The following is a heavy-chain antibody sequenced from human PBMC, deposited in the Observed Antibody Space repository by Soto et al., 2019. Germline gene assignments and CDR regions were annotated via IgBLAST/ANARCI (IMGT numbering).Heavy chain of an antibody. V-gene: IGHV1-69*02. J-gene: IGHJ5*02. CDR1: GGTFSSYT. D-gene: IGHD2-15*01. CDR3: ARGRYCSGGSCYSGIDNWFEP. Sequence: GASVKVSCKASGGTFSSYTISWVRQAPGQGLEWMGRIIPILGIANYAQKFQGRVTITADKSTSTAYMELSSLRSEDTAVYYCARGRYCSGGSCYSGIDNWFEPWGQGTLVTVPS. CDR2: IIPILGIA.